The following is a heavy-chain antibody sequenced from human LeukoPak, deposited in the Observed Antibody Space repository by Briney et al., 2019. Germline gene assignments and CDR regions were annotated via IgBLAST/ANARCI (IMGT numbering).Heavy chain of an antibody. J-gene: IGHJ4*02. CDR2: INTDGSST. Sequence: GGSLRLSCAASGFTFSIYWMHWVRQGPGKGLVGVSRINTDGSSTTYADSAKGRFTISRDNAKNTLYLQMNSLSAEDTAVYYCARGYSSSYRIDYWGQGTLVTVSS. CDR1: GFTFSIYW. D-gene: IGHD6-6*01. V-gene: IGHV3-74*01. CDR3: ARGYSSSYRIDY.